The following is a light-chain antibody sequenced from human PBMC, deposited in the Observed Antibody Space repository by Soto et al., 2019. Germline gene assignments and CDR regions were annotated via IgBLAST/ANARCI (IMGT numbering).Light chain of an antibody. Sequence: SFLTHPPSSSVTPGHRFTISCSGSISNIGSNPVYWHQQLPGTAPKLLIFRNNKRPSGVHDRFSDSKSGTSASLAISGLRSEDEADYYCAEWDESLSVYVFGNGKKVNVL. V-gene: IGLV1-47*01. CDR2: RNN. CDR1: ISNIGSNP. CDR3: AEWDESLSVYV. J-gene: IGLJ1*01.